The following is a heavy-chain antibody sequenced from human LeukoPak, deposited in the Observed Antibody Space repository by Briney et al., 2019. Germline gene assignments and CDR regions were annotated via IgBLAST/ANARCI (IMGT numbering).Heavy chain of an antibody. J-gene: IGHJ6*02. D-gene: IGHD2-2*02. CDR3: ARDEYCSSTSCYRNYYYYYGMDV. CDR1: GYTFTSYG. CDR2: ISAYNGNT. Sequence: GASVKVSCKASGYTFTSYGIIWVRQAPGQGLEWMGWISAYNGNTNYAQKLQGRVTMTTDTSTSTAYMELRSLRSDDTAVYYCARDEYCSSTSCYRNYYYYYGMDVWGQGTTVTVSS. V-gene: IGHV1-18*01.